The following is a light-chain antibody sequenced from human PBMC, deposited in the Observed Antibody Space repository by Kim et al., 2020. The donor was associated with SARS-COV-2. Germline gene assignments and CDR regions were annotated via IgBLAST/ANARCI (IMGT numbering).Light chain of an antibody. V-gene: IGLV3-1*01. CDR3: QAWDSSTVV. CDR1: KLGDKY. CDR2: QDS. Sequence: SVSTGKKASNTCSGDKLGDKYACWYQQKPGQSPVLVIYQDSKRPSGIPERFSGSNSGNTATLTISGTQAMDEADYYCQAWDSSTVVFGGGTQLTVL. J-gene: IGLJ2*01.